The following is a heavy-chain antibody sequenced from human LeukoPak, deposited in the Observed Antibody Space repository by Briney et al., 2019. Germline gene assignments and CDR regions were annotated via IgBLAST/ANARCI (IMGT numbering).Heavy chain of an antibody. D-gene: IGHD3-9*01. CDR3: ARLTGYSSESWFDP. CDR2: IHYSGST. CDR1: GESISFYY. Sequence: SETLSLTCSVTGESISFYYWSWIRQPPGKGLEWIGYIHYSGSTNYKASLKSRVSISVDTSKNQFSLKLSSVTAADTAVYYCARLTGYSSESWFDPWGQGTLVTVSS. V-gene: IGHV4-59*01. J-gene: IGHJ5*02.